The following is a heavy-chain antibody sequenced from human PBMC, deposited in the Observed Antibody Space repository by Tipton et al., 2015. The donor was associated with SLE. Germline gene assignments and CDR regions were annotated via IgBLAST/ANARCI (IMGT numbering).Heavy chain of an antibody. CDR2: ISWNSGSI. D-gene: IGHD3-10*01. CDR3: TTYASGD. V-gene: IGHV3-9*01. CDR1: GFVFDDFA. J-gene: IGHJ4*02. Sequence: SLRLSCVGSGFVFDDFALQWVRQAPGKGLEWVSGISWNSGSIGYADSLKDRFTISRDNTKNSLYLQLNSLRPEDTAFYYCTTYASGDWGQGILVTVSS.